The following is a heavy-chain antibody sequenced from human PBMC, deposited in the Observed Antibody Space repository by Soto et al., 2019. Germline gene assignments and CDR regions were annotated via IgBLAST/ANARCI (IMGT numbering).Heavy chain of an antibody. CDR3: AKDGLSVMVRGVIHH. Sequence: PGGSLRLSCAASGFTFSSHGMHWVRQAPGKGLEWVAVISYDGSNKYYADSVKGRFTISRDNSKNTLYLQMNSLRAEDTAVYYCAKDGLSVMVRGVIHHWGQGTLVTAPQ. CDR1: GFTFSSHG. D-gene: IGHD3-10*01. J-gene: IGHJ5*02. CDR2: ISYDGSNK. V-gene: IGHV3-30*18.